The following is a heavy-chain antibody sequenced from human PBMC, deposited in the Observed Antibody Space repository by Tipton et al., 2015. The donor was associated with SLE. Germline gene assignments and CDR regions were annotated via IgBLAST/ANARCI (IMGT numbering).Heavy chain of an antibody. V-gene: IGHV4-34*01. CDR2: IADTGSP. CDR1: GGSFSGYH. D-gene: IGHD3-10*01. J-gene: IGHJ2*01. Sequence: TLSLTCAVYGGSFSGYHWTWIRQPPGQGLEWIGEIADTGSPNYNPSLTSRVTISLDTSKSQFSLILNSLTAADTAVYYCARDRGPEGSGWYFDLWGRGTLVTVSS. CDR3: ARDRGPEGSGWYFDL.